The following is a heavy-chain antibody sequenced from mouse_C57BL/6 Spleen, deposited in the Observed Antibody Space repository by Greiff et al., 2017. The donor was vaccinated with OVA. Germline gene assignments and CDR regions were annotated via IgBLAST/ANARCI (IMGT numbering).Heavy chain of an antibody. CDR3: AHYYGSSYGYFDV. D-gene: IGHD1-1*01. J-gene: IGHJ1*03. V-gene: IGHV1-82*01. Sequence: QVQLKESGPELVKPGASVKISCKASGYAFSSSWMNWVKQRPGKGLEWIGRIYPGDGDTNYNGKFKGKATLTADKSSSTAYIQLSSLTSEYSAVYFCAHYYGSSYGYFDVWGTGTTVTVSS. CDR1: GYAFSSSW. CDR2: IYPGDGDT.